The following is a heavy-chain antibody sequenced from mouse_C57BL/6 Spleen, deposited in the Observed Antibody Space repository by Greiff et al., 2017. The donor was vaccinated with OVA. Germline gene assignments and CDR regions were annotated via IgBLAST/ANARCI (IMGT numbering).Heavy chain of an antibody. Sequence: EVQLQESEGGLVQPGSSMKLSCTASGFTFSDYYMAWVRQVPEKGLEWVANINYDGSSTYYLDSLKSRFIISRDNAKNILYLQMSSLKSEDTATYYCARDLGRGYFDYWGQGTTLTVSS. D-gene: IGHD4-1*01. CDR1: GFTFSDYY. J-gene: IGHJ2*01. CDR3: ARDLGRGYFDY. CDR2: INYDGSST. V-gene: IGHV5-16*01.